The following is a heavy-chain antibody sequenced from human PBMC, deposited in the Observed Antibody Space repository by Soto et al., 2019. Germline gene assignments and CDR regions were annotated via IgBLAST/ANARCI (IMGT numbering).Heavy chain of an antibody. CDR2: IIPILGTA. Sequence: QVQLVQSGAELKKPGSSVKVSCKASGSTFSSYAISWVRQAPGQGLEWMGGIIPILGTANYAQKFQGRDTITADQSTKTSYLELISPRSEDTAMYSCARSPLGLWSGYYTGIAKIYGIDVWGQGATVIVSS. CDR1: GSTFSSYA. D-gene: IGHD3-3*01. CDR3: ARSPLGLWSGYYTGIAKIYGIDV. V-gene: IGHV1-69*01. J-gene: IGHJ6*01.